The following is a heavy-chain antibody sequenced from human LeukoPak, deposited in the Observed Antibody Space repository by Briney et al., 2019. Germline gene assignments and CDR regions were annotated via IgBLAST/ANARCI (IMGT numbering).Heavy chain of an antibody. CDR2: ISSSSSYI. CDR3: ASYGPRGFDY. D-gene: IGHD3-10*01. CDR1: GFTFSSCS. Sequence: GGSLRLSCAASGFTFSSCSMNWVRQAPGKGLEWVSSISSSSSYIYYADSVKGRFTISRDNAKNSLYLQMNSLRAEDTAVYYCASYGPRGFDYWGQGTLVTVSS. V-gene: IGHV3-21*01. J-gene: IGHJ4*02.